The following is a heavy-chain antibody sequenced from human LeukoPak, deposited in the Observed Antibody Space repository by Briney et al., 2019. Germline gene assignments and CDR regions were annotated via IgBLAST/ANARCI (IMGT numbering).Heavy chain of an antibody. Sequence: GGSLRLSCAASGFTFSDYYTSWIRQAPGKGLEWVSYIGSSGSTIYYADSVKGRFTISRDNAKNSLYLQMNSLRAEDTAVYYCARDLVSSSGYCDYWGQGTLVTVSS. D-gene: IGHD6-19*01. CDR1: GFTFSDYY. CDR2: IGSSGSTI. V-gene: IGHV3-11*04. CDR3: ARDLVSSSGYCDY. J-gene: IGHJ4*02.